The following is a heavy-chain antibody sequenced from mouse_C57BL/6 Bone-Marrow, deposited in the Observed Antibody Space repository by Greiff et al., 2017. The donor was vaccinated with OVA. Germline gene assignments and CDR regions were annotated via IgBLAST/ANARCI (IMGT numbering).Heavy chain of an antibody. CDR2: IDPSDSYT. CDR3: ARSVYYGSSPRYFDV. J-gene: IGHJ1*03. CDR1: GYTFTSYW. V-gene: IGHV1-69*01. Sequence: QVQLQQPGAELVMPGASVKLSCKASGYTFTSYWMHWVKQRPGQGLEWIGEIDPSDSYTNSNQKFKGKSTLTVDKSSSTAYMQLSSRTSEDSAVYYCARSVYYGSSPRYFDVWGTGTTVTVSS. D-gene: IGHD1-1*01.